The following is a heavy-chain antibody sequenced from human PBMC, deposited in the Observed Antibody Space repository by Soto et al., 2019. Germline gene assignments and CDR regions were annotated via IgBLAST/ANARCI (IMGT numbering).Heavy chain of an antibody. Sequence: GGSLRLSCAASGFTFSSYGMHWVRQAPGKGLEWVAVIWYDGSNKYYADSVKGRFTISRDNSKNTLYLQMNSLRAEDTAVYYCARVFPPLSLRYYYYGMDVWGQGTTVTVSS. J-gene: IGHJ6*02. CDR3: ARVFPPLSLRYYYYGMDV. CDR2: IWYDGSNK. CDR1: GFTFSSYG. V-gene: IGHV3-33*01. D-gene: IGHD3-16*02.